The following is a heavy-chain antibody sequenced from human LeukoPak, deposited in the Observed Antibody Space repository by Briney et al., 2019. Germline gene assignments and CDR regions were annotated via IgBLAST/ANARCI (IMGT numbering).Heavy chain of an antibody. Sequence: GGSLRLSCAASGFTLSSYAMICARHAAGEWLVCVSAVSGRGGNTFYTLSVKGRFTISRDNSKNTLYLQMNSLRAEDTAVYNCAKDGQAVLWFGAYYYMDVWGKGTTVTVS. CDR2: VSGRGGNT. V-gene: IGHV3-23*01. J-gene: IGHJ6*03. D-gene: IGHD3-10*01. CDR1: GFTLSSYA. CDR3: AKDGQAVLWFGAYYYMDV.